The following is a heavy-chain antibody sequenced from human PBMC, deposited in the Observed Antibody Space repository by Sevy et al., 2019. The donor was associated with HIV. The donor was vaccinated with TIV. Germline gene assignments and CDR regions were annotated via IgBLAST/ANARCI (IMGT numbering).Heavy chain of an antibody. CDR1: GGSISSYY. J-gene: IGHJ3*02. Sequence: SETLSLTCTVSGGSISSYYWSWIRQPPGKGLEWIGYIYYSGSTNYNPSLKSRVTISVDTSKNQFSLKLSSVTAADTAVYYSAREWNRKDAFDIWGQGTMVTVSS. V-gene: IGHV4-59*01. CDR2: IYYSGST. CDR3: AREWNRKDAFDI. D-gene: IGHD1-1*01.